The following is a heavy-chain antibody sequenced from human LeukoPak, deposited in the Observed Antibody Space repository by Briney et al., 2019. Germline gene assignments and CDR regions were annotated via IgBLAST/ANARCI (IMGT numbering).Heavy chain of an antibody. V-gene: IGHV3-7*01. D-gene: IGHD5-24*01. Sequence: PGGSLRLSCAASRFTFSSYWMSWVRQAPGKGLEWVANIKQDGSEKYYVDSVKGRFTISRDNAKNSLYLQMNSLRAEDTAVYYCAREDEGYFDYWGQGTLVTVSS. CDR3: AREDEGYFDY. CDR1: RFTFSSYW. CDR2: IKQDGSEK. J-gene: IGHJ4*02.